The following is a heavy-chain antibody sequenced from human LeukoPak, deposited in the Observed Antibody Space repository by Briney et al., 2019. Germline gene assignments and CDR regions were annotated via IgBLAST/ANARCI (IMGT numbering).Heavy chain of an antibody. D-gene: IGHD3-3*01. CDR1: GFTFDDYA. CDR3: AKDPTYDFWSGYLRGKNWFDP. V-gene: IGHV3-43*02. CDR2: ISGDGGST. Sequence: GGSLRLSCAASGFTFDDYAMHWVRQAPGKGLEWVSLISGDGGSTYYADSVKGRFTISRDNSKTSLYLQMNSLRTEDTALYYCAKDPTYDFWSGYLRGKNWFDPWGQGTLVTVSS. J-gene: IGHJ5*02.